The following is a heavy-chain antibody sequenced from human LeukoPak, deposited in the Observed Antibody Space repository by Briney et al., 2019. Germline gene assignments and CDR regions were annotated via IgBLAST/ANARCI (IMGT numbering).Heavy chain of an antibody. CDR2: INHSGST. Sequence: PSETLSLTCAVYGGSFSGYYWSWIRQPPGKGLEWIGEINHSGSTNYNPSLKSRVTISVDTSKNQFPLKLSSVTAADTAVYYCARQSVAGTFDYWGQGTLVTVSS. CDR3: ARQSVAGTFDY. CDR1: GGSFSGYY. V-gene: IGHV4-34*01. D-gene: IGHD6-19*01. J-gene: IGHJ4*02.